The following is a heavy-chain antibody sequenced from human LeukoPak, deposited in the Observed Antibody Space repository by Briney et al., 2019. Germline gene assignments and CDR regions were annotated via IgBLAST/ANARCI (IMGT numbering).Heavy chain of an antibody. Sequence: GESLKISCKGSGYSFTSYWIGWVRQMPGKGLEWMGIIYPGDSDTRYSPSFQGQVTISADKSISTAYLQWSSLKASDTAVYYCARQYCSSTSCYNAADYWGQGTLVTVSS. V-gene: IGHV5-51*01. J-gene: IGHJ4*02. CDR1: GYSFTSYW. D-gene: IGHD2-2*02. CDR3: ARQYCSSTSCYNAADY. CDR2: IYPGDSDT.